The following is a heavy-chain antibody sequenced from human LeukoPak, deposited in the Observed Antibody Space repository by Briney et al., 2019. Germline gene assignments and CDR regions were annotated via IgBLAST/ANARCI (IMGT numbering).Heavy chain of an antibody. Sequence: SETLSLTCTVSGDSISTSSYYRGWIRQPPGKGLEWIGIIYYSGSTYYNPSLKSRVTISVDTSKNQFSLKLSSVTAADTAVYYCARDHYFKIDYWGQGTLVTVSS. CDR1: GDSISTSSYY. CDR2: IYYSGST. D-gene: IGHD3-10*01. J-gene: IGHJ4*02. CDR3: ARDHYFKIDY. V-gene: IGHV4-39*02.